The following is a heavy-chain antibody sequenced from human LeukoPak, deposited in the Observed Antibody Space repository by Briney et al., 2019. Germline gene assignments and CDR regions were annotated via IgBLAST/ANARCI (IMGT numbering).Heavy chain of an antibody. J-gene: IGHJ3*02. Sequence: GESLKISCKGSGYSFTSYWIGWVRQMPGKGLEWMGIIYPGDSDTRYSPSFQGQVTISADKSISTAYLQWSSLKASDTAMYYCARDSEPSYYDSSGFGILGAFDIWGQGTMVTVSS. V-gene: IGHV5-51*01. CDR1: GYSFTSYW. CDR3: ARDSEPSYYDSSGFGILGAFDI. CDR2: IYPGDSDT. D-gene: IGHD3-22*01.